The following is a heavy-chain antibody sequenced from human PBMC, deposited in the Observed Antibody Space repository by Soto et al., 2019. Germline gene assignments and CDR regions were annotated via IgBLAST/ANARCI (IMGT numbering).Heavy chain of an antibody. CDR3: ARDWEGSSSGGMDV. V-gene: IGHV4-4*02. J-gene: IGHJ6*02. CDR1: W. Sequence: WWSWVRQPPGKGLEWIGXIYXXGXTXXXPXXXSRVTISVDESKNQFSLKLSSVTAADTAVYYCARDWEGSSSGGMDVWGQGTTVT. D-gene: IGHD6-13*01. CDR2: IYXXGXT.